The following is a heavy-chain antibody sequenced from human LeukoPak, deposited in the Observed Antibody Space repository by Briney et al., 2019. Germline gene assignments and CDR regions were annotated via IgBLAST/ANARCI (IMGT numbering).Heavy chain of an antibody. D-gene: IGHD6-13*01. CDR1: GFTFSSYW. J-gene: IGHJ5*02. Sequence: GGSLRLSCAASGFTFSSYWMSWVRQAPGMGLEWVANIKQDGSEKYYVDSVNGRFTISRDNAKNSLYLQMNSLRAEDTAVYYCAREISSWYRTEGRFDPWGQGTLVTVSS. V-gene: IGHV3-7*01. CDR2: IKQDGSEK. CDR3: AREISSWYRTEGRFDP.